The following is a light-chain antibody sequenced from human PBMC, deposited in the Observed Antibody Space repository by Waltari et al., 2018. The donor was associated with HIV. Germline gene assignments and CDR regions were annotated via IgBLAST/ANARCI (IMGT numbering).Light chain of an antibody. CDR3: QQYYSTPPS. Sequence: DIVMTQSPDTLAVSLGERATINCKSSQSVLHSSNNKNYLAWYQQKPGQPPKLLIYWASTRESGVPDRFSGSGSGTDFTLTISSLQAEDVAFYYCQQYYSTPPSFGGGTKVEIK. CDR1: QSVLHSSNNKNY. V-gene: IGKV4-1*01. J-gene: IGKJ4*01. CDR2: WAS.